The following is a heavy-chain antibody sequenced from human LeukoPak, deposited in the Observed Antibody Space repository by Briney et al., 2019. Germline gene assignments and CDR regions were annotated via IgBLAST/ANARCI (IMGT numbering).Heavy chain of an antibody. D-gene: IGHD2/OR15-2a*01. V-gene: IGHV3-73*01. CDR1: GFTFSGSV. J-gene: IGHJ2*01. CDR3: TRPPVAYFASGCFDL. Sequence: GGSLKLSCAASGFTFSGSVIHWVRQASGKGLEWVGRIRSKANNYAATYSASVKGRFTISRDDSKNTTYLQMNSLRTEDTAVYYCTRPPVAYFASGCFDLWGRGTLVTVSS. CDR2: IRSKANNYAA.